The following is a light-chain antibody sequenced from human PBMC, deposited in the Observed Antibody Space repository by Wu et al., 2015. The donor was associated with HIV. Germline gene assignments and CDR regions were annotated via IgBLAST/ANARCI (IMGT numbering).Light chain of an antibody. CDR3: QQFNNYPRT. J-gene: IGKJ3*01. CDR2: GSS. V-gene: IGKV3-15*01. CDR1: QSISSW. Sequence: QSPSTLSASVGDRVTITCRASQSISSWLAWYQQKPGQAPRLLIYGSSTRPTGIPARFSGSGSGTEFTLTISSLQPEDFATYYCQQFNNYPRTFGP.